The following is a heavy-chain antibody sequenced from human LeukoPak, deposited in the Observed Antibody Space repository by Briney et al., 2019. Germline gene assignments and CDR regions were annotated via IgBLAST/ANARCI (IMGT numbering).Heavy chain of an antibody. CDR1: GGTFSSYT. V-gene: IGHV1-69*13. CDR2: IIPIFGTA. Sequence: SVKVSCKASGGTFSSYTISWVRQAPGQGLEWMGGIIPIFGTANYAQKFQGRVTITADESTNTAYMELRSLRSDDTAVYYCARERRGYYYDYWGQGTLVTVSS. CDR3: ARERRGYYYDY. D-gene: IGHD1-1*01. J-gene: IGHJ4*02.